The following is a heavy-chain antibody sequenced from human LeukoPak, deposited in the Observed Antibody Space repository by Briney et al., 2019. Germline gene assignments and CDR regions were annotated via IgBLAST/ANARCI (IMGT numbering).Heavy chain of an antibody. D-gene: IGHD6-13*01. J-gene: IGHJ5*02. CDR1: GFTFSTYG. CDR2: IWFDGSNK. V-gene: IGHV3-33*01. Sequence: PGRSLRLSCAASGFTFSTYGMHWVRQAPGKGLEWVAVIWFDGSNKYYTDSVKGRFTISRDNSKNTLYLQMNSLRAEDTAVYYCARAGIAADWFDPWGQGTLVTVSS. CDR3: ARAGIAADWFDP.